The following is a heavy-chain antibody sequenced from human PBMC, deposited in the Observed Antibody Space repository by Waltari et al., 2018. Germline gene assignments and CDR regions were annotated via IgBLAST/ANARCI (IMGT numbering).Heavy chain of an antibody. V-gene: IGHV3-23*04. Sequence: EVQLVDSGGGLVQPGGSLRLSCAASGFPFDKTAMSWVRQAPGKGCEWVASINGRGDDTYYADSVKGRFTISRDNSRSTAYLQMNSLRAEDTALYYCAKDPWGTRYFDYWGQGTPVTVSS. CDR3: AKDPWGTRYFDY. J-gene: IGHJ4*02. CDR1: GFPFDKTA. CDR2: INGRGDDT. D-gene: IGHD3-16*01.